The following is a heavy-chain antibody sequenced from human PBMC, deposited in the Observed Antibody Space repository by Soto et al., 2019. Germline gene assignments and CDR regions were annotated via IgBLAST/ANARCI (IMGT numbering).Heavy chain of an antibody. CDR1: GGTFSSYT. V-gene: IGHV1-69*02. CDR2: IIPIPGIA. D-gene: IGHD4-17*01. J-gene: IGHJ4*02. CDR3: ARVDYGDYFDY. Sequence: QVQLVQSGAEVKKPGSSVKVSCKASGGTFSSYTISWVRQAPGQGLEWMGRIIPIPGIANYAQKFQGRVTITAGKSTSTAYMELSSLRSEDTAAYYCARVDYGDYFDYWGEGTLVTVSS.